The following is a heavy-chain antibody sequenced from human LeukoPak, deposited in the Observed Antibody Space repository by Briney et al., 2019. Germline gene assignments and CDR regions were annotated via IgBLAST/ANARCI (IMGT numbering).Heavy chain of an antibody. CDR3: AREGDWGIYDYGGNSLGSGFDY. V-gene: IGHV4-59*12. J-gene: IGHJ4*02. D-gene: IGHD4-23*01. Sequence: KPSETLSLTCTVSGGSISSYYWSWIRQPPGKGLEWIGYIYYSGSTNYNPSLKSRVTISVDTSKNQFSLKLSSVTAADTAVYYCAREGDWGIYDYGGNSLGSGFDYWGQGTLVTVSS. CDR1: GGSISSYY. CDR2: IYYSGST.